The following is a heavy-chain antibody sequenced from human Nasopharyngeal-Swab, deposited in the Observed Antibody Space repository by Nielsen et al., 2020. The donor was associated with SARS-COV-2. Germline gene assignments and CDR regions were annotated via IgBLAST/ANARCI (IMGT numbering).Heavy chain of an antibody. V-gene: IGHV3-15*01. CDR3: TADTMIVVAPDY. CDR2: IRSKTDGGTT. CDR1: GFTVTDAW. D-gene: IGHD3-22*01. Sequence: GGSLRLSCAASGFTVTDAWMSWVRQAPGKGLEWVGRIRSKTDGGTTDYAAPVKGRFTISRDDSKNTLYLQMNSLKTEDTAVYYCTADTMIVVAPDYWGQGTLVTVSS. J-gene: IGHJ4*02.